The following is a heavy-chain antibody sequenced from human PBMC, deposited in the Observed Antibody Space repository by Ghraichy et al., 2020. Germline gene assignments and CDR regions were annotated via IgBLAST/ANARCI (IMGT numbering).Heavy chain of an antibody. Sequence: SETLSLTCTVSGGSISSYYWSWIRQPPGKGLEWIGYIYYSGSTNYNPSLKSRVTISVDTSKNQFSLKLSSVTAADTAVYYCAAMVRGGLDAFDIWGQGTMVTVSS. J-gene: IGHJ3*02. CDR3: AAMVRGGLDAFDI. D-gene: IGHD3-10*01. V-gene: IGHV4-59*01. CDR2: IYYSGST. CDR1: GGSISSYY.